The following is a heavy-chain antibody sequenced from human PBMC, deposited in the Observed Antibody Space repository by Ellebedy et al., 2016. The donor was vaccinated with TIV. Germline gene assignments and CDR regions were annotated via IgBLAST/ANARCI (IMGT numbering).Heavy chain of an antibody. CDR2: IYYSGST. CDR1: GGSISSYY. Sequence: SETLSLTXTVSGGSISSYYWSWIRQPPGKGLEWIGYIYYSGSTNYNPSLKSRVTISVDTSKNQFSLKLSSVTAADTAVYYCARVGVGGFDYWGQGTLVTVSS. D-gene: IGHD3-16*01. J-gene: IGHJ4*02. CDR3: ARVGVGGFDY. V-gene: IGHV4-59*08.